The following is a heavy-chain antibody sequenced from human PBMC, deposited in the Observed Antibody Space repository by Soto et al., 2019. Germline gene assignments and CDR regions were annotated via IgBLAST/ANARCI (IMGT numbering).Heavy chain of an antibody. CDR2: IWYDGSNK. Sequence: GGSLRLSCTASGFTFSSYGFSSYGMHWVRQAPGKGLEWVSIIWYDGSNKYYADSVKGRFTISRDNSKNTLYLQMNSLRAEDTAVYYCARGTGYFYYGLDVWGQGTTVTVSS. CDR3: ARGTGYFYYGLDV. CDR1: GFTFSSYGFSSYG. V-gene: IGHV3-33*01. D-gene: IGHD1-1*01. J-gene: IGHJ6*02.